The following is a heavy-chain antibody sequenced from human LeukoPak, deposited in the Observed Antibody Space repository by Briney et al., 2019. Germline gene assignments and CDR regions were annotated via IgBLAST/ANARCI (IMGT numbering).Heavy chain of an antibody. CDR3: ASDWELGY. V-gene: IGHV5-51*01. CDR1: GYSFTSYY. D-gene: IGHD1-26*01. CDR2: IYPGDSDT. Sequence: GESLKISCEASGYSFTSYYIGWVRQMPGKGLEWMGIIYPGDSDTRYSPSFQGQVTISADKSISTAYLQWSSLKASDTAIYCCASDWELGYWGQGTLVTVSS. J-gene: IGHJ4*02.